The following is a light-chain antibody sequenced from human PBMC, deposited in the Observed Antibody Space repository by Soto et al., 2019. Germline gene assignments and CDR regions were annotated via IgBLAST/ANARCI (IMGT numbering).Light chain of an antibody. CDR3: LQDINYPWT. J-gene: IGKJ1*01. V-gene: IGKV1-6*01. CDR2: GAS. Sequence: IPLTQSPSFLSASVGARVTITFRASQGIRHYLAWYQQKPGKAPSLLMYGASNLQSGVPPRFSGSGSGTDFTLAISSLQPEDSATYYCLQDINYPWTFGQGTKVDIK. CDR1: QGIRHY.